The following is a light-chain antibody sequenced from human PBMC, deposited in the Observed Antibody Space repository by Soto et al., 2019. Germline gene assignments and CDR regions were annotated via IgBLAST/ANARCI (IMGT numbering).Light chain of an antibody. V-gene: IGKV1-39*01. CDR2: AAS. CDR3: QHSYSTPFT. Sequence: DIQMTQSPSSLSASVGDRVTITCRASQSISSYLNWYQQKPGKVPKLLIYAASSLQSGVPSRFSGSGSGTDFTLTISSLQPEDFATYYCQHSYSTPFTFGQGTKLEIK. J-gene: IGKJ2*01. CDR1: QSISSY.